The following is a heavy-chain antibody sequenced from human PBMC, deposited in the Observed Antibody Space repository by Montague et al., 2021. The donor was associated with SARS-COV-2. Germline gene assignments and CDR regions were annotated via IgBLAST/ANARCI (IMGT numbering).Heavy chain of an antibody. CDR1: GGSISSSSYY. V-gene: IGHV4-39*01. J-gene: IGHJ5*01. D-gene: IGHD2-2*01. Sequence: SETLSLTCTVSGGSISSSSYYWGWIRQPPGKGLEWIGNIYYSGSTYYNPSLKSRVTISVDTSKNQFSLKLSSVTAADTAVYYCARQRIYCSSTSCYDNWFDPWGQGTLVTVSS. CDR3: ARQRIYCSSTSCYDNWFDP. CDR2: IYYSGST.